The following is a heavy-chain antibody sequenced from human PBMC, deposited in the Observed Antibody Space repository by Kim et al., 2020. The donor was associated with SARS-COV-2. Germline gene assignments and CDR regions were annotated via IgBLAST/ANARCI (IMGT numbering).Heavy chain of an antibody. J-gene: IGHJ3*02. CDR1: GFKFTSYA. CDR3: ARSLGGGAFDI. Sequence: GGSLRLSCAASGFKFTSYAMAWVRQGPGKGLEWVSSINNGATYIYYADSLKGRFTISRDNARNSLYLQMNSLRAEDTAVYYCARSLGGGAFDIWGQGTMV. D-gene: IGHD3-10*01. CDR2: INNGATYI. V-gene: IGHV3-21*01.